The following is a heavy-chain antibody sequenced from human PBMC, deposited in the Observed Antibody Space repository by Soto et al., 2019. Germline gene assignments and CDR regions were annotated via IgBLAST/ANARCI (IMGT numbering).Heavy chain of an antibody. CDR1: GGSFSGYY. D-gene: IGHD3-16*01. J-gene: IGHJ6*02. CDR2: INHSGST. Sequence: QVQLQQWGAGLLKPSETLSLTCAVYGGSFSGYYWSWIRQPPGKGLEWIGEINHSGSTNYNPSLKSRVTIQVDTAKNQFSLKLSSVTAADTAVYYCARMDDNDFDYYYYGMDVWGQGTTVTVSS. V-gene: IGHV4-34*01. CDR3: ARMDDNDFDYYYYGMDV.